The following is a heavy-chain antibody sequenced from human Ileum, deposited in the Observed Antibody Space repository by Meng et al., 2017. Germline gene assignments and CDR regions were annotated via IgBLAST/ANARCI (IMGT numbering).Heavy chain of an antibody. Sequence: GGSLRLSCAASGFTFSTYSMHWVRQAPGKGLVWVSQIKPDGRTTAYADSVKGRFTISRDNAKSTLYLEMNSLRAEDAAVYYCARDWDWVVWDYWGQGTLVTVYS. D-gene: IGHD3/OR15-3a*01. CDR3: ARDWDWVVWDY. CDR2: IKPDGRTT. V-gene: IGHV3-74*01. CDR1: GFTFSTYS. J-gene: IGHJ4*02.